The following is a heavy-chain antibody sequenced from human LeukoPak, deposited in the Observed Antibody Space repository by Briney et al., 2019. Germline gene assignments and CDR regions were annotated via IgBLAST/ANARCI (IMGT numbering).Heavy chain of an antibody. D-gene: IGHD1-26*01. CDR1: GFTFSSYG. J-gene: IGHJ4*02. CDR2: ISYDGSNK. CDR3: AKEVQWELLRGYFDY. Sequence: GGSLRLSCAASGFTFSSYGMHWVRQAPGKGLEWVAVISYDGSNKYYADSVKGRFTISRDNSKNTLYLQMNSLRAEDTAVYYCAKEVQWELLRGYFDYWGQGTLVTVSS. V-gene: IGHV3-30*18.